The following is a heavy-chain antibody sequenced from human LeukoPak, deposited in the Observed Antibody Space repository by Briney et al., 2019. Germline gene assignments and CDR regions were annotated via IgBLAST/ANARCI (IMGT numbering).Heavy chain of an antibody. Sequence: GGSLRLSCTVSGFTVSSNSMSWVRQAPGKGLEGVSFIYSGSTHYSDSVKGRFTISRDNSKNTLYLHMNSLRAEDTAVYYCARRAGAYPHPYDYRGQGNLVTVPS. D-gene: IGHD3-16*01. CDR3: ARRAGAYPHPYDY. CDR1: GFTVSSNS. V-gene: IGHV3-53*01. CDR2: IYSGST. J-gene: IGHJ4*02.